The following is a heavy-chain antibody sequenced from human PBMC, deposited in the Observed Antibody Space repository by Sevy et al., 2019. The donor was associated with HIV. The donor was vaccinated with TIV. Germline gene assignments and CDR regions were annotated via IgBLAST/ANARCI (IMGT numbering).Heavy chain of an antibody. V-gene: IGHV3-11*01. CDR2: ISSSGSTI. Sequence: GGSLRLSCAASGFTFSDYYMSWIRQAPGKGLEWVSYISSSGSTIYYADSVKGRFTISRDNAKNSLYLQMNSLRAEDTAVYYCARARPFYGSGGYALGWFDPWGQGTLVTVSS. J-gene: IGHJ5*02. D-gene: IGHD3-10*01. CDR1: GFTFSDYY. CDR3: ARARPFYGSGGYALGWFDP.